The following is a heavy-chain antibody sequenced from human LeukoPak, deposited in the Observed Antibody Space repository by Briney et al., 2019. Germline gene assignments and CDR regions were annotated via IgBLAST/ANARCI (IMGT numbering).Heavy chain of an antibody. J-gene: IGHJ4*02. Sequence: GGSLRLSCEGSGFSFSSYWMTWVRQCPGKGPEWVANIKQDESERYTVDSVKGRFTISRDNAKNTLYLQMNSLRAEDTAVYYCAKVKVAVAAYFDYWGQGTLVTVSS. V-gene: IGHV3-7*01. CDR3: AKVKVAVAAYFDY. CDR1: GFSFSSYW. D-gene: IGHD6-19*01. CDR2: IKQDESER.